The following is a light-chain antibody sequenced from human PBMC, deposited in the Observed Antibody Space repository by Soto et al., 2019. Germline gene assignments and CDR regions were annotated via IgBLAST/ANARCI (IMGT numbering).Light chain of an antibody. Sequence: AIQMTQSPSSLSASVGDRVTITCRASQGIRNDLAWFQQKPGKAPKLLIYAASNLQSGVPSRFSGSGSGTDFTLTISSLQPEDFATYYCLQGLNCPHTLGGGATVDTK. V-gene: IGKV1-6*01. CDR3: LQGLNCPHT. J-gene: IGKJ4*01. CDR1: QGIRND. CDR2: AAS.